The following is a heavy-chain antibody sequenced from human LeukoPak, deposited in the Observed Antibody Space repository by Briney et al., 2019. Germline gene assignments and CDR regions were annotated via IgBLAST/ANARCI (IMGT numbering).Heavy chain of an antibody. CDR2: IYFNGNT. V-gene: IGHV4-39*07. D-gene: IGHD2-15*01. CDR3: ARASICSGDACSSYFFDY. Sequence: PSETLSLTCTVSGGSISSSVYYWGWIRQPPGKGLEWIGTIYFNGNTYYNPSLKSRVTISVDTFQKQFSLNLSSVTAADTAVYYCARASICSGDACSSYFFDYWGQGTLVTVSS. CDR1: GGSISSSVYY. J-gene: IGHJ4*02.